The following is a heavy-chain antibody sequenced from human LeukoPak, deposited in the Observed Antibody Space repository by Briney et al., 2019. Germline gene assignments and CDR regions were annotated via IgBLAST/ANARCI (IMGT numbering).Heavy chain of an antibody. CDR3: AKDYWYSGAFPQPVIS. J-gene: IGHJ5*02. V-gene: IGHV3-23*01. CDR2: MRGSDENT. Sequence: GGSLRLSCAASGFTFSNYGMNWVRQAPGKGLAGVSGMRGSDENTYYADSVKGRFTISRDNSKNTLFLQMNSLRAEDTAFYYCAKDYWYSGAFPQPVISWGQGTLVTVSS. D-gene: IGHD1-26*01. CDR1: GFTFSNYG.